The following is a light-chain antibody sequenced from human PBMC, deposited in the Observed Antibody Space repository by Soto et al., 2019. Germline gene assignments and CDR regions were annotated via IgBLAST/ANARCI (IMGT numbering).Light chain of an antibody. CDR3: QQYGSSHLWT. Sequence: EIVLTQSPGTLSLSPGERATLSCRASQSVSSSYLAWYQQKPGQAPRLIIYGASSRANGIPDRFSGSGSGTDFTLTISRLEPEDFALYYCQQYGSSHLWTFGQGTKVDIK. V-gene: IGKV3-20*01. CDR1: QSVSSSY. J-gene: IGKJ1*01. CDR2: GAS.